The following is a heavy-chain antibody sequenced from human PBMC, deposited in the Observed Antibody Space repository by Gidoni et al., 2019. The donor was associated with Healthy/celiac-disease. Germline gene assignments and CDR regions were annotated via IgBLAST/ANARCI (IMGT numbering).Heavy chain of an antibody. CDR3: ARDVYGDSDY. CDR2: INHSRST. CDR1: GGSFSGYY. V-gene: IGHV4-34*01. D-gene: IGHD4-17*01. J-gene: IGHJ4*02. Sequence: QVQLQQWGAGLLKPSETLSLTCAVYGGSFSGYYWSWIRQPPGKGLEWIGEINHSRSTNYNPSLKSRVTISVDTSKNQFSLKLSSVTAADTAVYYCARDVYGDSDYWGQGTLVTVSS.